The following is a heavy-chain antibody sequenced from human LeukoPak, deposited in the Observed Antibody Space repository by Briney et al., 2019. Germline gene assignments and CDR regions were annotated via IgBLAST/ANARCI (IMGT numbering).Heavy chain of an antibody. CDR3: ARDASGYGDYRLDY. Sequence: SETLSLTCTVSGGSISSGAYYWSWVRQHPGKGLEWIGYVYYSGSTYYNPSLKSRVTLSVDTSKSQFSLNLTSVTAADTAVYYCARDASGYGDYRLDYWGQGTLVTVSS. CDR2: VYYSGST. V-gene: IGHV4-31*03. D-gene: IGHD4-17*01. CDR1: GGSISSGAYY. J-gene: IGHJ4*02.